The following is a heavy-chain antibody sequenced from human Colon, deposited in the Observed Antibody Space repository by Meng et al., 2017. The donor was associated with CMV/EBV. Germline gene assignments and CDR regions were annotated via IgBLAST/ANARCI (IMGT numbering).Heavy chain of an antibody. CDR3: ARYYCTGGSCSRTNWFDL. CDR1: GDSVSSNSAA. J-gene: IGHJ5*02. CDR2: TYYRSKWYN. Sequence: SQTLSLTCAISGDSVSSNSAAWNWIRQSPSRGLEWLGRTYYRSKWYNDYAVSVKSRITINPDTSKNQFSLQLNSVTPEDTAIYYCARYYCTGGSCSRTNWFDLWGQGTLVTVSS. D-gene: IGHD2-8*02. V-gene: IGHV6-1*01.